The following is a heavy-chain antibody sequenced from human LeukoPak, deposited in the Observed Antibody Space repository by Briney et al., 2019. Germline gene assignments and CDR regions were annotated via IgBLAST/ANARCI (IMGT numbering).Heavy chain of an antibody. CDR1: GFTFSSHS. J-gene: IGHJ4*02. CDR2: ISYDGGNK. V-gene: IGHV3-30-3*01. CDR3: ARDNGYRDGHAFDF. D-gene: IGHD5-18*01. Sequence: PGRSLRLSCAASGFTFSSHSMHWVRQAPGKGLEWVALISYDGGNKYYADSVGGRFTISRDNSKNTLYLQVNSLRGEDTAVYYCARDNGYRDGHAFDFWGQGTLVSVSS.